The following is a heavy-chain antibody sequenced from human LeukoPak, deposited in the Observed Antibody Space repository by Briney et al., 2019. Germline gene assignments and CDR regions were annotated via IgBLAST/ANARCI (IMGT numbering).Heavy chain of an antibody. V-gene: IGHV4-34*01. CDR1: GGSFSGYY. CDR2: INHSGST. D-gene: IGHD3-10*01. CDR3: ARVPQYLMVRGKRNDAFDI. J-gene: IGHJ3*02. Sequence: KPSETPSLTCADYGGSFSGYYWSWIRQPPGKGLEWIGQINHSGSTNYNPSLKSRVTLSVDTFKNQFSLMLSSVTAADTAVYYCARVPQYLMVRGKRNDAFDIWGQGTMVTVSS.